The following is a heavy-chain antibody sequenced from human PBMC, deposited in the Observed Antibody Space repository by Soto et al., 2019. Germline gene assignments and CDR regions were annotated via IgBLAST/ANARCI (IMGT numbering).Heavy chain of an antibody. Sequence: PGGSLRLSCAASGFTFSSYAMSWVRQAPGKGLEWVSAISGSGGSTYYADSVKGRFTISRDNAKNTLYVQVNSLRAEDTAVYYCVKGAHYRYDAFHIWGQGTMVTVAS. CDR1: GFTFSSYA. CDR3: VKGAHYRYDAFHI. J-gene: IGHJ3*02. D-gene: IGHD3-16*02. CDR2: ISGSGGST. V-gene: IGHV3-23*01.